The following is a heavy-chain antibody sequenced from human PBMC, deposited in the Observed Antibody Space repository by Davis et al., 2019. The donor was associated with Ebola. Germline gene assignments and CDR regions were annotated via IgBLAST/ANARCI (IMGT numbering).Heavy chain of an antibody. CDR1: GYTFISYY. J-gene: IGHJ4*02. Sequence: ASVPVSCKASGYTFISYYMHSVRQAPGQGLEWMGIINPSGGSTSYAQKFQGRVTMTRDTSTSTVYMELSSLRSEDPAVYYCASSVTTWLSYWGQGTLVTVSS. V-gene: IGHV1-46*03. CDR2: INPSGGST. D-gene: IGHD4-11*01. CDR3: ASSVTTWLSY.